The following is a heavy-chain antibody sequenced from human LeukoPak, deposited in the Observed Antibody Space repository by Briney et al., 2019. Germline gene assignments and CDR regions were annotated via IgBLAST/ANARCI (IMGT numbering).Heavy chain of an antibody. CDR2: VYSGGST. CDR3: ARERAACSGGSCYETDEGGAFDI. Sequence: GGSLRLSCAASGFTVSSNYMSWVRQAPGKGLEWVSVVYSGGSTYYADSVKGRFTISRDNSKNTLYLQMNSLRAEDTAVYYCARERAACSGGSCYETDEGGAFDIWGQGTMVTVSS. V-gene: IGHV3-66*01. J-gene: IGHJ3*02. D-gene: IGHD2-15*01. CDR1: GFTVSSNY.